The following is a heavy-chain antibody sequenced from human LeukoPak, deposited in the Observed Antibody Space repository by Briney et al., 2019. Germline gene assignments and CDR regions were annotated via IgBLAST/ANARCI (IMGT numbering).Heavy chain of an antibody. CDR2: ISGSGGNT. Sequence: GGSLRLSCAASGFSFSSYGLSWVRQAPGKGLEWVSTISGSGGNTYYADSVKGRFTFSRDNSKNTLYLQMNSLRAGDTAVYYCAKDGVAVGGTGGDYWGQGTLVTVSS. J-gene: IGHJ4*02. D-gene: IGHD6-19*01. CDR3: AKDGVAVGGTGGDY. CDR1: GFSFSSYG. V-gene: IGHV3-23*01.